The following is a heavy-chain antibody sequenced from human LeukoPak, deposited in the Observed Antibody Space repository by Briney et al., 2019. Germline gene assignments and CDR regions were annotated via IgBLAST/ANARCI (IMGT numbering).Heavy chain of an antibody. CDR3: ARYGLAGYYFDY. J-gene: IGHJ4*02. V-gene: IGHV4-59*01. CDR1: GGSISSYY. D-gene: IGHD3-16*01. CDR2: IYYSGST. Sequence: SETLSLTCTVSGGSISSYYWSWIRQPPGKGLEWIGYIYYSGSTDYNPSLKSRVTISGDTSKNQFSLRLSSVTAADTAVYYCARYGLAGYYFDYWGQGTLVTVSS.